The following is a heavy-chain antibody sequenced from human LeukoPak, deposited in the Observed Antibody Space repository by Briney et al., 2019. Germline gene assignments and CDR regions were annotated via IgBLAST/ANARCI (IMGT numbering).Heavy chain of an antibody. CDR3: ARASSGYSGYGPGSYYYYMDV. V-gene: IGHV4-34*01. Sequence: SETLSLTCAVYGGSFSGYYWSWIRQPPGKGLEWIGEINHSGSTNYNPSLKSRVTISVDTSKNQFSLKLSSVTAADAAVYYCARASSGYSGYGPGSYYYYMDVRGKGTTVTVSS. CDR2: INHSGST. D-gene: IGHD5-12*01. J-gene: IGHJ6*03. CDR1: GGSFSGYY.